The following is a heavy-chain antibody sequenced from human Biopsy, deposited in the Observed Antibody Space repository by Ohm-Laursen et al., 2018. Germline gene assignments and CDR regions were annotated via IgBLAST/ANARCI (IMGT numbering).Heavy chain of an antibody. CDR3: ARDPGYDFWSGSDPFDI. J-gene: IGHJ3*02. CDR2: ISTYNDDT. V-gene: IGHV1-18*04. CDR1: GYTFTAYG. D-gene: IGHD3-3*01. Sequence: ASVKVSCKTSGYTFTAYGISWVRQAPGQGLEWTGWISTYNDDTNIAQKFQGRVSMTTDTSTRTAYMELRSLRSGDTAIYFCARDPGYDFWSGSDPFDIWGQGTLVTVS.